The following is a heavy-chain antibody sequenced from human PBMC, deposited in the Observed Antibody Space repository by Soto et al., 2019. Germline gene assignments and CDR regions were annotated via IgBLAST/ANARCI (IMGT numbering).Heavy chain of an antibody. CDR1: GFTFSGSA. J-gene: IGHJ6*02. CDR2: IRSKANSYAT. V-gene: IGHV3-73*02. CDR3: TRHEVFGPNYYYYGMDV. D-gene: IGHD3-10*02. Sequence: EVQLVESGGGLVQPGGSLKLSCAASGFTFSGSAMHWVRQASGKGLEWVGRIRSKANSYATAYAASVKGRFTISRDDSNNTSYLQMNSLKPEDTAVYYCTRHEVFGPNYYYYGMDVWGQGTTITVSS.